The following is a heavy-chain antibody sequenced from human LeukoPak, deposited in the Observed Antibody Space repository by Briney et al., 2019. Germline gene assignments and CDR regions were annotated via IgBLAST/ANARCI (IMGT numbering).Heavy chain of an antibody. CDR1: GYTLTELS. J-gene: IGHJ5*02. D-gene: IGHD1-1*01. Sequence: VASVKVSCKVSGYTLTELSMHWVRQAPGKGLEWMGGFDPEDGETIYAQKFQGRVTMTEDTSTDTAYMELSSLRSEDTAVYYCATSSTTGTWNWFDPWGQGTLVTVSS. CDR2: FDPEDGET. CDR3: ATSSTTGTWNWFDP. V-gene: IGHV1-24*01.